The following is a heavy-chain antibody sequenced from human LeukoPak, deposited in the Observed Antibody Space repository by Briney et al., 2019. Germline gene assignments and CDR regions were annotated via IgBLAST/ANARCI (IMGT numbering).Heavy chain of an antibody. V-gene: IGHV3-7*03. J-gene: IGHJ4*02. D-gene: IGHD3-16*01. Sequence: GGSLRLSRAASGLTFSNYWMDWVRQAPGKGLEWVANIKQDGSEKNYVDSVKGRFIISRDNAKNSLYLQMNTLRADDTAVYYCARDGFGTGSNWGQGTLVTVSS. CDR2: IKQDGSEK. CDR3: ARDGFGTGSN. CDR1: GLTFSNYW.